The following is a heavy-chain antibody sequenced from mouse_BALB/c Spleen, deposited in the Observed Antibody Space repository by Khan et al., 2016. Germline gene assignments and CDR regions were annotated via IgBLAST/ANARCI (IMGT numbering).Heavy chain of an antibody. Sequence: VQLKQSGPELVKPGASVKVSCKGSGYAFTTYNMYWVKQSHGKSLEWIGYIDPYNGVSSYNQKFKDQATLTVDESFSTVYMHLNSLTSEASAVYYCARWDGNYVPFAYWGQGTLVTVSA. J-gene: IGHJ3*01. CDR3: ARWDGNYVPFAY. CDR2: IDPYNGVS. CDR1: GYAFTTYN. D-gene: IGHD2-1*01. V-gene: IGHV1S135*01.